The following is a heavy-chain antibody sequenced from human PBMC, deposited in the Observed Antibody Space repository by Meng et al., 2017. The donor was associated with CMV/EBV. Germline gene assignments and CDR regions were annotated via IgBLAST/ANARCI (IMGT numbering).Heavy chain of an antibody. CDR3: ARVCCGSCFDY. CDR1: ACTVNSYA. D-gene: IGHD2-15*01. V-gene: IGHV1-69*12. Sequence: QVVEVRAGAEVKRPGFSVKGYCKASACTVNSYASSWVHQAPGQGFEWMIGIIPIFGTANYAQKCQGRVTITADESTSTAYMELSSLRSEDTAVYYCARVCCGSCFDYWGQGTLVTVSS. J-gene: IGHJ4*02. CDR2: IIPIFGTA.